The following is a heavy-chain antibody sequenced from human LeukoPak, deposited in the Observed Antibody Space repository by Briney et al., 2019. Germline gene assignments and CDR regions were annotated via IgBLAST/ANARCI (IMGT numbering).Heavy chain of an antibody. Sequence: ASVKVSCKASVYTFTDYYIHCVRQAPGQRLEWMGWINSNSGGTNYAQKFQGRVTMTRDTSISTAYIELSRLTSDDTAVYYCVRQVSSYWGQGTLVTVSS. CDR1: VYTFTDYY. V-gene: IGHV1-2*02. CDR3: VRQVSSY. J-gene: IGHJ4*02. CDR2: INSNSGGT. D-gene: IGHD2/OR15-2a*01.